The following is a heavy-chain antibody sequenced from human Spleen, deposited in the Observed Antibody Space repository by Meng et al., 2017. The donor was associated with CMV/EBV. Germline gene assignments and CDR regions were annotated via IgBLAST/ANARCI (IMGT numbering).Heavy chain of an antibody. CDR2: ISSSGTSI. V-gene: IGHV3-48*04. Sequence: GESLKISCAASGFTFSSYSMNWVRQAPGKGLEWVSYISSSGTSIYYADSVKGRFTISRDNAQNSVYLQMNTLRAEDTAVYYCSTSWYKDYWGQGTLVTVSS. D-gene: IGHD6-13*01. CDR3: STSWYKDY. CDR1: GFTFSSYS. J-gene: IGHJ4*02.